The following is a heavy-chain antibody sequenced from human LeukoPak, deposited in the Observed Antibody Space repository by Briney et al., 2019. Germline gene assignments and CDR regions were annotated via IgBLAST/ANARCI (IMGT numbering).Heavy chain of an antibody. CDR3: ARDPRDYGENYYYYYMDV. J-gene: IGHJ6*03. V-gene: IGHV1-69*15. CDR2: ISPIFGTA. Sequence: SVKVSCKASGGTFSSYAISWVRQAPGQGLEWMGRISPIFGTANYAQKFQGRVTITADESTSTAYMELSSLRSEDTAVYYCARDPRDYGENYYYYYMDVWGKGTTVTDSS. D-gene: IGHD4-17*01. CDR1: GGTFSSYA.